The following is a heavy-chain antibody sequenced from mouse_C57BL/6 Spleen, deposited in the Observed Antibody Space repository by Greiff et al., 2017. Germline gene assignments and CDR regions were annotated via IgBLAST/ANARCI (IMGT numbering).Heavy chain of an antibody. CDR2: IDPSDSYT. J-gene: IGHJ1*03. D-gene: IGHD2-5*01. CDR3: ARDSSNYNWYFDV. Sequence: VQLQQPGAELVRPGTSVKLSCKASGYTFTSYWMHWVKQRPGQGLEWIGVIDPSDSYTNYNQKFKGKATLTVDTSSSTAYMQLSSLTSEDSAVYYCARDSSNYNWYFDVWGTGTTVTVSS. CDR1: GYTFTSYW. V-gene: IGHV1-59*01.